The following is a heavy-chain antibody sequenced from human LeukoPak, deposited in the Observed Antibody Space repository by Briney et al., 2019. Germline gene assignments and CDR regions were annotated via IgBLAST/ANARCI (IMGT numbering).Heavy chain of an antibody. CDR1: GFTFSSYG. D-gene: IGHD4-23*01. V-gene: IGHV3-33*01. CDR3: ARDGGVTPLDYYYGMDV. CDR2: IWYDGSNK. Sequence: GGSLRLSCAASGFTFSSYGMHWVRQAPGKGLEWVAVIWYDGSNKYYADSVKGRFTISRDNSKNTLYLQMNSLRAEDTAVYYCARDGGVTPLDYYYGMDVWGQGTTVTVSS. J-gene: IGHJ6*02.